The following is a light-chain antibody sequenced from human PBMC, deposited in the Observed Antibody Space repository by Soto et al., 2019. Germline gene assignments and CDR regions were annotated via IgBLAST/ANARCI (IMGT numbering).Light chain of an antibody. CDR1: QSLLYSNTYNY. CDR2: FGS. Sequence: EIVMTQSPLTLPVTPGEPASISCRSSQSLLYSNTYNYLDWYVQKPGQSPQLLIYFGSNRAPGVPDRFSGSGSGTDFTLKINRVEAEDVGTYYCMQALQSLTFGQGTRLEI. V-gene: IGKV2-28*01. CDR3: MQALQSLT. J-gene: IGKJ5*01.